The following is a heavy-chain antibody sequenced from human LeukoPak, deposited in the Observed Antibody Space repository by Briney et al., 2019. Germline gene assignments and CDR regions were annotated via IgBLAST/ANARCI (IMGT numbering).Heavy chain of an antibody. J-gene: IGHJ6*03. CDR1: GYTFTGYY. CDR2: INPNSGGT. CDR3: ARSGLTMVRGVSTPYYYYMDV. D-gene: IGHD3-10*01. V-gene: IGHV1-2*02. Sequence: ASVKVSCKASGYTFTGYYMHWVRQAPGQGLEWMGWINPNSGGTNYAQKFQGRVTMTRDTSISTAYMELSRLRSDDTAVYYCARSGLTMVRGVSTPYYYYMDVWGKGTTVTVSS.